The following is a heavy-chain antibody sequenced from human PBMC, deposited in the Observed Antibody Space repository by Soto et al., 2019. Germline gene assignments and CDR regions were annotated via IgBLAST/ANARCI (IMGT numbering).Heavy chain of an antibody. CDR1: GGSISSGNW. V-gene: IGHV4-4*02. D-gene: IGHD6-19*01. Sequence: QVQLQESGPGLVKTSGTLSLTCAVSGGSISSGNWWSWVRQPPEEGLQWIGEIYQSGSTNYNPSLQSRVTRSTDKSKNQCSLKLTSVTAADTAVYFCARHIAVAGTRGFDYWGQGTLVTVSS. CDR2: IYQSGST. J-gene: IGHJ4*02. CDR3: ARHIAVAGTRGFDY.